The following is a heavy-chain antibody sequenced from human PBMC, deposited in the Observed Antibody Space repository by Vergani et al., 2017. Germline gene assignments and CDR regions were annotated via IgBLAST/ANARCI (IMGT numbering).Heavy chain of an antibody. CDR2: ISAYNGNT. D-gene: IGHD2-2*01. CDR3: ARGRGIVVVPAAMYDYYYYMDV. CDR1: GYTFTSYG. Sequence: QVQLVQSGAEVKKPGASVKVSCKASGYTFTSYGISWVRQAPGQGLEWMGWISAYNGNTNYAQKIQGRVTMTTDTSKSTAYMELRSLRSDDTAVYYCARGRGIVVVPAAMYDYYYYMDVWGKGTTVTVSS. J-gene: IGHJ6*03. V-gene: IGHV1-18*01.